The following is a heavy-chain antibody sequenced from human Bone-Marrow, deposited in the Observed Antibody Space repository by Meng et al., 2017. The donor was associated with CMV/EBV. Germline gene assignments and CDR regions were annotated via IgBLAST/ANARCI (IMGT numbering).Heavy chain of an antibody. V-gene: IGHV3-30-3*01. Sequence: EGSLRLSCAASGFTFSSYAMHWVRQAPGKGLEWVAVISYDGSNKYYADSVKGRFTISRDNSKNTLYLQMNSLRAEDTAVYYCARDRSSVVVVAADYYFDYWSQGTLVTVSS. CDR1: GFTFSSYA. D-gene: IGHD2-15*01. J-gene: IGHJ4*02. CDR3: ARDRSSVVVVAADYYFDY. CDR2: ISYDGSNK.